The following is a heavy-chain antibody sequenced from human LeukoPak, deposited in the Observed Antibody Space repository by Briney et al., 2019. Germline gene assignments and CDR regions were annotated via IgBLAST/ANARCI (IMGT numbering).Heavy chain of an antibody. CDR3: ARLCPRRFGELWYCYYYMDV. V-gene: IGHV4-34*01. Sequence: SETLSLTCAVYGGSFSGYYWSWIRQPPGKGLEWIGEINHSGSTNYNPSLKSRVTISVDTSKNQFSLKLSSVTAADTAVYYCARLCPRRFGELWYCYYYMDVWGKGTTVTISS. CDR2: INHSGST. J-gene: IGHJ6*03. CDR1: GGSFSGYY. D-gene: IGHD3-10*01.